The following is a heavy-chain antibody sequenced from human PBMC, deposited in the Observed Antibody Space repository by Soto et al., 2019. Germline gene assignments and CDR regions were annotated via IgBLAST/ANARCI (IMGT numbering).Heavy chain of an antibody. CDR3: ARPTYGSESYDY. J-gene: IGHJ4*02. CDR2: ISSSGSTI. Sequence: GGSLRLSCAASGFTFSSYEMNWVRQAPGKGLEWVSYISSSGSTIYYADSVKGRFTISRDNAKNSLYLQMNSLRAEDTDVYYCARPTYGSESYDYWGQGTLVTVSS. D-gene: IGHD3-10*01. CDR1: GFTFSSYE. V-gene: IGHV3-48*03.